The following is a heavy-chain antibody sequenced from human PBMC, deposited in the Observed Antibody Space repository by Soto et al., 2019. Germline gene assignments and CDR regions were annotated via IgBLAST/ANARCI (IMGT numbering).Heavy chain of an antibody. D-gene: IGHD3-9*01. V-gene: IGHV3-9*01. J-gene: IGHJ4*02. Sequence: EVQLVESGGGLVQPGRSLRLSCAASGFTFDDYAMHWVRQAPGKGLEWVSGISWNSGSIGYADSVKGRFTISRDNAKNSLYLQMNSLRAEDTALYYCAKDSKDDILTGYLLVWGQGTLVTVSS. CDR3: AKDSKDDILTGYLLV. CDR1: GFTFDDYA. CDR2: ISWNSGSI.